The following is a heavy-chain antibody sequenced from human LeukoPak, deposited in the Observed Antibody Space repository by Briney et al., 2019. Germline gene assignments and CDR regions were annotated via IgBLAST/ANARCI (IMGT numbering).Heavy chain of an antibody. Sequence: ASVKVSCKXSGYTFTSYDINWVRQAPGQGLEWMGWMNPNSGNTGYAQKFQGRVTITRNTSISTAYMELSSLRSEDTAVYYCARWEDTGAFDIWGQGTMATVSS. V-gene: IGHV1-8*03. CDR2: MNPNSGNT. J-gene: IGHJ3*02. CDR1: GYTFTSYD. CDR3: ARWEDTGAFDI. D-gene: IGHD1-26*01.